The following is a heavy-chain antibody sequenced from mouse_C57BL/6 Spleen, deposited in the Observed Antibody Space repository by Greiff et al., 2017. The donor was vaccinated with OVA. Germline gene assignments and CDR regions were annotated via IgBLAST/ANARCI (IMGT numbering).Heavy chain of an antibody. CDR3: ARSADYYGSDYWYFDV. CDR1: GYTFTDYY. J-gene: IGHJ1*03. D-gene: IGHD1-1*01. Sequence: VKLVESGPELVKPGASVKISCKASGYTFTDYYINWVKQRPGQGLEWIGWIFPGSGSTYYNETFKGKATLTVDKSSSTAYMLLSSLTSGDSAVYFCARSADYYGSDYWYFDVWGTGTTVTVSS. CDR2: IFPGSGST. V-gene: IGHV1-75*01.